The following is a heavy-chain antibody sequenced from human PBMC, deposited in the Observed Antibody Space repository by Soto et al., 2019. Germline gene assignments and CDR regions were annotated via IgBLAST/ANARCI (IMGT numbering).Heavy chain of an antibody. D-gene: IGHD3-10*01. Sequence: QVQLQQWGAGLLEPSETLSLTCAVSGGSFNDYYWSWIRQSPDKGLEWIGDINHSATTHYNPSLKSRLTISVDTSKNQFSLRLNSVTAADTAVYYCARGPITMVRGVFYYFMDVWGYGTPLTVS. CDR1: GGSFNDYY. V-gene: IGHV4-34*01. CDR2: INHSATT. CDR3: ARGPITMVRGVFYYFMDV. J-gene: IGHJ6*03.